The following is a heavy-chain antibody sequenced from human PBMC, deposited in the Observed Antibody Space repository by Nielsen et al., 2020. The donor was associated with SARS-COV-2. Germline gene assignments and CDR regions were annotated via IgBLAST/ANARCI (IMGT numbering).Heavy chain of an antibody. D-gene: IGHD3-10*01. Sequence: GGSLRLSCAASGFIFSDSYMSWIRQAPGKGLEWVSAISGSGGRTYYADSVKGRFTISRDNSKNTLYLQMNGLKLEDTAVYSCARDQLYYGSGGFDYWGQGTLVTVSS. CDR2: ISGSGGRT. J-gene: IGHJ4*02. CDR3: ARDQLYYGSGGFDY. CDR1: GFIFSDSY. V-gene: IGHV3-23*01.